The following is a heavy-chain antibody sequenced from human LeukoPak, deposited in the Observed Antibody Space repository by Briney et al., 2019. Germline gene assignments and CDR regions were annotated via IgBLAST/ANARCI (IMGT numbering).Heavy chain of an antibody. Sequence: ASVKVSCKASGYIFTSYYMHWVRQAPGQGPGWMGWINTNIGVTNYAQKLQGRVTMTRDTSNSTAYMELSRLRSDDTAIYYCARANWDAFDVWGQGTMVTVSS. CDR2: INTNIGVT. D-gene: IGHD7-27*01. J-gene: IGHJ3*01. V-gene: IGHV1-2*02. CDR3: ARANWDAFDV. CDR1: GYIFTSYY.